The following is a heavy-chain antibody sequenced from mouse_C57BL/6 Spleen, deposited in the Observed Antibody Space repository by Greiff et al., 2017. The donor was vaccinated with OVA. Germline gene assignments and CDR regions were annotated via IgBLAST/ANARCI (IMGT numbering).Heavy chain of an antibody. CDR2: IDPENGDT. V-gene: IGHV14-4*01. D-gene: IGHD1-1*01. J-gene: IGHJ3*01. CDR3: TTGGSPWFAY. Sequence: VQLQQSGAELVRPGASVKLSCTASGFNIKDDYMHWVKQRPEQGLEWIGWIDPENGDTEYASKFQGKATITADTSSNTAYLQLSSLTSEDTAVYYCTTGGSPWFAYWGQGTLVTVSA. CDR1: GFNIKDDY.